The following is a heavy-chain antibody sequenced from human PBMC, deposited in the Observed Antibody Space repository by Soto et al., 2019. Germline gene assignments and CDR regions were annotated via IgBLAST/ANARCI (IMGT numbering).Heavy chain of an antibody. CDR1: GGTFSSYA. Sequence: SVKVSCRASGGTFSSYAFSWVRQAPGQGLEWMGGIIRIFHTPTYAQKFQGRVTITADESTSTAYMELISLRSDDTAVYYCVNRRDGYNSAFFDYWGKGSVVPV. D-gene: IGHD5-12*01. CDR3: VNRRDGYNSAFFDY. V-gene: IGHV1-69*13. J-gene: IGHJ4*02. CDR2: IIRIFHTP.